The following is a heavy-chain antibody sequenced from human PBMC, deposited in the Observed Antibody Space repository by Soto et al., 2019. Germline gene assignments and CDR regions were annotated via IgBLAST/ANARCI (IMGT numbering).Heavy chain of an antibody. J-gene: IGHJ4*02. CDR3: AKTPLRIAAAGTSIDY. D-gene: IGHD6-13*01. CDR2: ISGSGGST. V-gene: IGHV3-23*01. Sequence: GGSLRLSCAASGFTFSSYAMSWVRQAPGKGLEWVSAISGSGGSTYYADSVKGRFTISRDNSKNTLYLQMNSLRAEDTAVYSCAKTPLRIAAAGTSIDYWGQGTLVTVSS. CDR1: GFTFSSYA.